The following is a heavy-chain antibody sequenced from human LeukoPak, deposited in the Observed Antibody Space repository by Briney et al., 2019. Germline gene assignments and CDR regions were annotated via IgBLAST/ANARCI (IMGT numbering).Heavy chain of an antibody. D-gene: IGHD6-19*01. CDR1: GFTFSNYA. Sequence: PGGSLRLSCAASGFTFSNYAMYGVRQAPGKGLEGVAFIRYDGSNKYYADSVKGRFTISRGNSKNTLYLQMNSLRVEDTAVYYCANVAVAGIPDHYWGQGTLVTVSS. V-gene: IGHV3-30*02. CDR3: ANVAVAGIPDHY. CDR2: IRYDGSNK. J-gene: IGHJ4*02.